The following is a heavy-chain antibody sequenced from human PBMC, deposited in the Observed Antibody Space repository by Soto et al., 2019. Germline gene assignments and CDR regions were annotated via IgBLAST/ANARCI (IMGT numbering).Heavy chain of an antibody. CDR3: ARGPIAAASYY. J-gene: IGHJ4*02. Sequence: SETLSLTCTVSGGSISSYYWSWIRQPPGKGLEWIGYIYYSGSTNYNPSLKSRVTISVDTSKNQFSLKLSSVTAADTAVYYCARGPIAAASYYWGQGTLVTVSS. D-gene: IGHD6-13*01. CDR1: GGSISSYY. CDR2: IYYSGST. V-gene: IGHV4-59*08.